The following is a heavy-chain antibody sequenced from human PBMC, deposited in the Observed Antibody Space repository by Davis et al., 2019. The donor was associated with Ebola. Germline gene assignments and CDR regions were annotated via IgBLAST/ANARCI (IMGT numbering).Heavy chain of an antibody. Sequence: GESLKISCAASGFVFRNYVMSWVRQAPGKGLEWVSTLGTSADTYYADSVKGRFTISRDNSKNTLYLQMNGLRVEDTAIYYCAKDTSNIWFDMWGQGTVVTVSS. CDR3: AKDTSNIWFDM. D-gene: IGHD2-2*01. CDR1: GFVFRNYV. J-gene: IGHJ3*02. CDR2: LGTSADT. V-gene: IGHV3-23*01.